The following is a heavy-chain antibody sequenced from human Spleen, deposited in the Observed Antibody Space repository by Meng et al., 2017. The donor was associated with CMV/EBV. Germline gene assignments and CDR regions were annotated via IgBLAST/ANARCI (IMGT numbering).Heavy chain of an antibody. J-gene: IGHJ1*01. CDR1: GYVFVSYW. V-gene: IGHV5-51*01. CDR3: ALRDGEHLHY. CDR2: ILPRNSDT. Sequence: KISCKGSGYVFVSYWVGWVRQMPGRGLEWIGMILPRNSDTTYSPSFRGHVLISVDKSIDTAYLQWGSLKASDTAIYYCALRDGEHLHYWGRGTLVTVSS. D-gene: IGHD4-17*01.